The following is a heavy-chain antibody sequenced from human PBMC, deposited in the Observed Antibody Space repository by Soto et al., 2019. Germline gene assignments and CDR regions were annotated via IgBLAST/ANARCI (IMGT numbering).Heavy chain of an antibody. V-gene: IGHV6-1*01. CDR1: GDIVSSDSVT. CDR2: TYYRSKWYN. J-gene: IGHJ6*02. Sequence: SQTLSLTCAISGDIVSSDSVTWNWIRQSPLRGLEWLGRTYYRSKWYNDYTVSVKSRITISPGTSKNQFSLQLSSVTPDDTAVYYCARTRWGDGLDVWGQGTTVTVSS. CDR3: ARTRWGDGLDV. D-gene: IGHD3-10*01.